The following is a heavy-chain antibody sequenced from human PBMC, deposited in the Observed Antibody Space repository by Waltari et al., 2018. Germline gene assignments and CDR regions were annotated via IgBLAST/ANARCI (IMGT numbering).Heavy chain of an antibody. V-gene: IGHV3-21*04. D-gene: IGHD6-6*01. CDR1: GFTFSSYS. CDR2: ISSSSSYI. Sequence: EVQLVESGGGLVKPGGSLRLSCAASGFTFSSYSMNWVRQAPGKGLEWVSSISSSSSYIYYADSGKGRFTISRDNAKNSLYLQMNSLRAADTAVYYCARHIGDSSSSCMDVWGQGTTVTVSS. CDR3: ARHIGDSSSSCMDV. J-gene: IGHJ6*02.